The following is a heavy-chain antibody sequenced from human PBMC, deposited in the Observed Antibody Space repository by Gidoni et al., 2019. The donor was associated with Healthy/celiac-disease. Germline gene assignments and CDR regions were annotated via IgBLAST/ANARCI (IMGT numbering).Heavy chain of an antibody. CDR3: AKRYDTSEDAFDI. Sequence: EVQLLESGGGLVPPGGSLRLSCAASGFTFSSYAMSWVRQAPGKGLEWVSAISGSGGSTYYADSVKGRFTISRDNSKNTLYLQMNSLRAEDTAVYYCAKRYDTSEDAFDIWGQETMVTVSS. V-gene: IGHV3-23*01. CDR2: ISGSGGST. D-gene: IGHD3-22*01. J-gene: IGHJ3*02. CDR1: GFTFSSYA.